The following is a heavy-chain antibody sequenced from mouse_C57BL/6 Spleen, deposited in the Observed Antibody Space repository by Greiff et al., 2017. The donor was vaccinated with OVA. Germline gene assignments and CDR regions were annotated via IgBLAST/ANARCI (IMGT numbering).Heavy chain of an antibody. CDR3: ARDYYGSGGWFAY. CDR1: GFTFSSYA. V-gene: IGHV5-4*01. CDR2: ISDGGSYT. J-gene: IGHJ3*01. D-gene: IGHD1-1*01. Sequence: EVKVVESGGGLVKPGGSLKLSCAASGFTFSSYAMSWVRQTPEKRLEWVATISDGGSYTYYPDNVKGRFTISRDNAKNNLYLQMSHLKSEDTAMYYCARDYYGSGGWFAYWGQGTLVTVSA.